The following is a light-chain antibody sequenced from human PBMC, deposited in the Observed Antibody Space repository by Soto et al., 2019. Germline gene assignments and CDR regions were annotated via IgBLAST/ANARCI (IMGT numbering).Light chain of an antibody. Sequence: RLMTQSPATLSLSPGERATLSCRASQSVGTNVAWYQQKPGQAPRLLIYGASTRATDIPARFSGSGSGTDFTLTISSLQSEDFAVYYCQQYGSPLTFGGGTKVEIK. V-gene: IGKV3-15*01. CDR2: GAS. CDR1: QSVGTN. J-gene: IGKJ4*01. CDR3: QQYGSPLT.